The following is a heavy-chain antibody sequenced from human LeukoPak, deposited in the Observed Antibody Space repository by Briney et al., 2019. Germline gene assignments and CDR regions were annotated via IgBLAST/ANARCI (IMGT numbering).Heavy chain of an antibody. J-gene: IGHJ6*03. CDR1: GFTFSSYG. CDR3: AKEGDQFRGYLDA. CDR2: IWYDGSNK. D-gene: IGHD3-16*01. V-gene: IGHV3-33*03. Sequence: GRSLRLSCAASGFTFSSYGMHWVRQAPGKGLEWVAVIWYDGSNKYYADSVKGRFTISRDNSQNTLYLQMNSLRDDDTAVYYCAKEGDQFRGYLDAWGKGTTVTVSS.